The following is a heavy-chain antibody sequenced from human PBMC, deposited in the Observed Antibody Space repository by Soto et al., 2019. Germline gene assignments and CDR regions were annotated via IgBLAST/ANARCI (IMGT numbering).Heavy chain of an antibody. D-gene: IGHD3-10*01. Sequence: PSETLSLTCTVSGGSISSSSYYWGWIRQPPGKGLEWIGSIYYSGSTYYNPSLKSRVTISVDTSKNQFSLKLSSVTAADTAVYYCASTMVRGLAVDYYYGMDVWGQGTTVTVSS. CDR2: IYYSGST. CDR1: GGSISSSSYY. CDR3: ASTMVRGLAVDYYYGMDV. V-gene: IGHV4-39*01. J-gene: IGHJ6*02.